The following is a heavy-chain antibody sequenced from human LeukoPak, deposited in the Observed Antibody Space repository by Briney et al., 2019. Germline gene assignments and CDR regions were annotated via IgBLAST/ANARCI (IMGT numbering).Heavy chain of an antibody. D-gene: IGHD2-8*01. CDR3: ARDYMMVNWFDP. CDR1: GSTFSSYA. Sequence: PGRSLRLSCAASGSTFSSYAMHWVRQAPGKGLEWVAVISYDGSNKYYADSVKGRFTISRDNSKNTLYLQMNSLRAEDTAVYYCARDYMMVNWFDPWGQGTLVTVSS. CDR2: ISYDGSNK. V-gene: IGHV3-30-3*01. J-gene: IGHJ5*02.